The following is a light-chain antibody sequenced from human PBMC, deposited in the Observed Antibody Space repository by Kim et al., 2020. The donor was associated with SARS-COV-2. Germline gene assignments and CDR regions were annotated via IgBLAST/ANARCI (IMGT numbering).Light chain of an antibody. J-gene: IGKJ4*01. Sequence: SPGERATRSCRASQTVSSNLAWYQQKPGQPPRLLIYGASTRATGIPARFSGSGSGTEFTLTISSLQSEDFAVYYCQQYNNWPPLTFGGGTKVEIK. CDR2: GAS. CDR3: QQYNNWPPLT. CDR1: QTVSSN. V-gene: IGKV3-15*01.